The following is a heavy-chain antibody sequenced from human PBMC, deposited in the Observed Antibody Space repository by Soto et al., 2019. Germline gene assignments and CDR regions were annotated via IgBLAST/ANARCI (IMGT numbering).Heavy chain of an antibody. J-gene: IGHJ4*02. CDR3: AAPGHSSSWYPYDFDY. CDR2: ISGSGGST. CDR1: GFTFSSYA. D-gene: IGHD6-13*01. V-gene: IGHV3-23*01. Sequence: GGSLRLSCAASGFTFSSYAMSWVRQAPGKGLEWVSAISGSGGSTYYADSVKGRFTISRDNSKNTLYLQMNSLRAEDTAVYYCAAPGHSSSWYPYDFDYWGKGTMVTVS.